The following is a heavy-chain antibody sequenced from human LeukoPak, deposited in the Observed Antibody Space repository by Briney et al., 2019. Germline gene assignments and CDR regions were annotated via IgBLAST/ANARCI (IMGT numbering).Heavy chain of an antibody. CDR1: GFTFNTFN. CDR3: ARGHYDVLAASYKWTPDY. CDR2: IISCCDCI. Sequence: GGSLRLSCAASGFTFNTFNKNWVRQAPGKGLEWVASIISCCDCIYYADSVKGRFTTSRDNSKNSLSLQMNSLRVDDTAVYYCARGHYDVLAASYKWTPDYWGQGTLVTVSS. J-gene: IGHJ4*02. D-gene: IGHD3-9*01. V-gene: IGHV3-21*01.